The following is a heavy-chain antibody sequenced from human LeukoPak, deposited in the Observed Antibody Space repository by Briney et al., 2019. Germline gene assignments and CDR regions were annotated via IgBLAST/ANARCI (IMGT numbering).Heavy chain of an antibody. CDR2: IFSGGST. J-gene: IGHJ4*02. CDR1: GFTVSSNY. D-gene: IGHD3-22*01. V-gene: IGHV3-66*01. CDR3: ARGGESSGYYYADY. Sequence: PGRSLRLSCAVSGFTVSSNYMSWVRQAPGKGLEWVSVIFSGGSTYYADSVKGRFTISRDDSKNTVYLQMNSLRAEDTSVYFCARGGESSGYYYADYWGQGTLVTVSS.